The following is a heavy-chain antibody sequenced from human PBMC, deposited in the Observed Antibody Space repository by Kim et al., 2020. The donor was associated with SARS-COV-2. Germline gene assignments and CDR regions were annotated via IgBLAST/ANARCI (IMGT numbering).Heavy chain of an antibody. Sequence: YADSVKGRFTISRGNSKNTLYLQMNSLRGEDTAVYYCARDREYSGYDFAYWGQGTLVTVSS. V-gene: IGHV3-30*01. J-gene: IGHJ4*02. D-gene: IGHD5-12*01. CDR3: ARDREYSGYDFAY.